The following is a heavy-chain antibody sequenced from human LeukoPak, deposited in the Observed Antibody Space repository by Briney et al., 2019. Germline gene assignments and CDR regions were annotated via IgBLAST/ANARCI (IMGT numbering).Heavy chain of an antibody. Sequence: SETLSLXCTVSGGSISSYYWSWIRQPPGKGLEWIGYIYYSGSTNYNPSLKSRVTISVDTSKNQFSLKLSSVTAADTAVYYCARSRTTYYYYYMDAWGKGTTVTVSS. V-gene: IGHV4-59*01. CDR1: GGSISSYY. CDR3: ARSRTTYYYYYMDA. D-gene: IGHD4-17*01. J-gene: IGHJ6*03. CDR2: IYYSGST.